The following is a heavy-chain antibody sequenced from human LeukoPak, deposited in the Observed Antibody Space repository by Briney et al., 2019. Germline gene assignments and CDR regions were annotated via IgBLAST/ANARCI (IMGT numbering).Heavy chain of an antibody. V-gene: IGHV1-46*01. J-gene: IGHJ4*02. CDR1: GYTFTSYY. CDR3: ARDHEYYYGSGSYYPEGCDY. Sequence: ASVKVSCKASGYTFTSYYMHWVRQAPGQGLEWMGIINPSGGSTSYAQKSQGRVTMTRDTSTSTVYMELSSLRSEDTAVYYCARDHEYYYGSGSYYPEGCDYWGQGTLVTAAS. D-gene: IGHD3-10*01. CDR2: INPSGGST.